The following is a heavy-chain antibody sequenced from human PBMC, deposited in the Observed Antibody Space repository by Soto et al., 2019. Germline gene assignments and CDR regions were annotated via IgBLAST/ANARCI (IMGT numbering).Heavy chain of an antibody. CDR1: GYTFTSYA. CDR3: ARDPYYDSSGYYRKAFDY. D-gene: IGHD3-22*01. J-gene: IGHJ4*02. CDR2: INAGNGNT. Sequence: ASVKVSCKASGYTFTSYAMHWVRQAPGQRLEWMGWINAGNGNTKYSQKFQGRVTITRDTSASTAYMELSSLRSEDTAVYYCARDPYYDSSGYYRKAFDYWGQGTLVTVSS. V-gene: IGHV1-3*01.